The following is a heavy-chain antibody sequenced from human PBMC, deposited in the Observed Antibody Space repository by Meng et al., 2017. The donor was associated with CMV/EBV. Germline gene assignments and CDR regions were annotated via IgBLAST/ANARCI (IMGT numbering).Heavy chain of an antibody. J-gene: IGHJ4*02. CDR1: GGSVSSGSHY. D-gene: IGHD3-10*01. CDR3: ASGKYYYGSGSYYNPYY. V-gene: IGHV4-61*01. Sequence: SETLSLTCTVSGGSVSSGSHYWSWIRQPPGKGLEWIGYIYYSGSTNYNPSLKSRVTISVDTSKNQFSLKLSSVTAADTAVYYCASGKYYYGSGSYYNPYYWGQGTLVTVSS. CDR2: IYYSGST.